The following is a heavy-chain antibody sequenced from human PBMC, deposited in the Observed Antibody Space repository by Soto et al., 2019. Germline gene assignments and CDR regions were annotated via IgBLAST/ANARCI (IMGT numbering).Heavy chain of an antibody. Sequence: GGSLRLSCAASGFSFSSYAMHWVRQAPGKGLEWVAVISYDGSNKYYADSVKGRFTISRDNSKNTLYLQMNSLRAEDTAVYYCARDRAVPSVATKNYYYYGMDVWGQGTTVTVSS. J-gene: IGHJ6*02. CDR1: GFSFSSYA. V-gene: IGHV3-30-3*01. CDR2: ISYDGSNK. D-gene: IGHD5-12*01. CDR3: ARDRAVPSVATKNYYYYGMDV.